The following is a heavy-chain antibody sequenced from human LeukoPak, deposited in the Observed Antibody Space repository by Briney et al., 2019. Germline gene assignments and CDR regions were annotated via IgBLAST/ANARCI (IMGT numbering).Heavy chain of an antibody. D-gene: IGHD6-19*01. CDR1: GGSISSSSYY. V-gene: IGHV4-61*02. Sequence: SETLSVTCTVSGGSISSSSYYWSWIRQPAGKGLEWIGRIYTSGSTNYNPSLKSRVTMSVDTSKNQFSLKLSSVTAADTAVYYCARDQPEQGLVRSSGMDVWGQGTTVTVSS. J-gene: IGHJ6*02. CDR2: IYTSGST. CDR3: ARDQPEQGLVRSSGMDV.